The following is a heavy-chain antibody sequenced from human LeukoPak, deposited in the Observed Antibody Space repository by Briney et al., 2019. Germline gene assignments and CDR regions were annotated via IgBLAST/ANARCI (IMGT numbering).Heavy chain of an antibody. CDR3: ARSRGSSAFDY. CDR1: GGSITFSNYY. V-gene: IGHV4-39*01. CDR2: FYYSGNT. J-gene: IGHJ4*02. Sequence: KSSETLSLTCTVSGGSITFSNYYWGWVRQPPGKGLEWIGGFYYSGNTYYNPSLKSRVTISADTSKKQFSLKLTSVTAADTAVYYCARSRGSSAFDYWGQGTLGTVSS. D-gene: IGHD3-16*01.